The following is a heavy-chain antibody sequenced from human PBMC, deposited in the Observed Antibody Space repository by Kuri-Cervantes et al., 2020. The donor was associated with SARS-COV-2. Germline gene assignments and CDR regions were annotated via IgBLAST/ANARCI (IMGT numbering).Heavy chain of an antibody. J-gene: IGHJ4*02. Sequence: GESLKISCAASGFTFSSYSMNWVRQAPGKGLEWVSSISSSSYIYYADSVKGRFTISRDNAKNSLYLQMNSLRAEDTAVYYCARFGIRITIFGVPKGFDYWGQGTLVTVSS. CDR2: ISSSSYI. D-gene: IGHD3-3*01. CDR1: GFTFSSYS. V-gene: IGHV3-21*04. CDR3: ARFGIRITIFGVPKGFDY.